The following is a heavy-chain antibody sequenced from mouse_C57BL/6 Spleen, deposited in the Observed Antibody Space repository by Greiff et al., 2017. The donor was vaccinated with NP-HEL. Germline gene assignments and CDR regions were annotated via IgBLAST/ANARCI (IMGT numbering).Heavy chain of an antibody. D-gene: IGHD4-1*01. CDR3: TREDSNWDFDY. J-gene: IGHJ2*01. CDR1: GFTFSSYA. V-gene: IGHV5-9-1*02. Sequence: EVKLVESGEGLVKPGGSLKLSCAASGFTFSSYAMSWVRQTPEKRLEWVAYISSGGDYIYYADTVKGRFTISRDNARNTLYLQMSSLKSEDTAMYYCTREDSNWDFDYWGQGTTLTVSS. CDR2: ISSGGDYI.